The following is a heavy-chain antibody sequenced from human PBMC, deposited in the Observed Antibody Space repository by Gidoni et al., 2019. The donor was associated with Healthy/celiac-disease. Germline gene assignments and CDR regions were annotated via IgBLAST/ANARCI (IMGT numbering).Heavy chain of an antibody. CDR2: IYSGGST. D-gene: IGHD3-3*01. CDR3: ALRGATNYDFWSGYFDY. Sequence: LEWVSVIYSGGSTYYADSVKGRFTISRDNSKNTLYLQMNSLRAEDTAVYYCALRGATNYDFWSGYFDYWGQGTLVTVSS. V-gene: IGHV3-53*01. J-gene: IGHJ4*02.